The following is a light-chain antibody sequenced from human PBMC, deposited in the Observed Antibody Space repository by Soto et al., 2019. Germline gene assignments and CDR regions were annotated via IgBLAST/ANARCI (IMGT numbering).Light chain of an antibody. CDR1: SSDVGGYNY. CDR2: EVS. Sequence: QSALTQPASVSGSLGQSITISCTGTSSDVGGYNYVSWYQQHPGKAPKLMIYEVSNRPSGVSNRFSGSKSGNTASLTISGLQAEDEADYYCTSYTSSSAFVFGGGTQLTVL. V-gene: IGLV2-14*01. CDR3: TSYTSSSAFV. J-gene: IGLJ3*02.